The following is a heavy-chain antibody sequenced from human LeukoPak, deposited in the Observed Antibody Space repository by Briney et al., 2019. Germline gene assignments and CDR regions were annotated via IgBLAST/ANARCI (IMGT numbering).Heavy chain of an antibody. J-gene: IGHJ4*02. CDR1: GFTFSSYA. Sequence: PGGSLRLSCAASGFTFSSYAMHWVRQAPGKGLEWVAVISYDGSNKYYADSVKGRFTISRDNSKNTLYLQMNSLRAEDTAVYYCARDPLRSGSYFNFPDYWGQGTLVTVSS. V-gene: IGHV3-30*01. D-gene: IGHD3-10*01. CDR2: ISYDGSNK. CDR3: ARDPLRSGSYFNFPDY.